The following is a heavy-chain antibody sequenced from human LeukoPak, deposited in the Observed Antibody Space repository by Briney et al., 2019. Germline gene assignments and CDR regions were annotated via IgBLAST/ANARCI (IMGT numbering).Heavy chain of an antibody. V-gene: IGHV1-46*01. CDR2: INPSGGST. Sequence: GASVKVSCKASGYTFTSYYMHWVRQAPGQGLEWMGIINPSGGSTSYAQKFQGRVTMTRDTSTSTMYMEMSSLRSEDTAVYHCARRLYDSTGYPYYYFDSWGQGTLVTVSS. CDR1: GYTFTSYY. D-gene: IGHD3-22*01. J-gene: IGHJ4*02. CDR3: ARRLYDSTGYPYYYFDS.